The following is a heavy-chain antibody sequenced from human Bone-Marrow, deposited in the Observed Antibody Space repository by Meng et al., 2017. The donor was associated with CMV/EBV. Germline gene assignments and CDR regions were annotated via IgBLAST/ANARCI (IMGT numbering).Heavy chain of an antibody. Sequence: GESLKISCAASGFTFSSYGMHWVRQAPGKGLEWVAFIWYDGNYKHYADSVKGRFTISRDNSKNTLYLQMNSLRAEDTTVYYCAKGYDSGNYYFAYWGQGKLVNVAS. D-gene: IGHD1-26*01. CDR3: AKGYDSGNYYFAY. CDR1: GFTFSSYG. CDR2: IWYDGNYK. J-gene: IGHJ4*02. V-gene: IGHV3-30*02.